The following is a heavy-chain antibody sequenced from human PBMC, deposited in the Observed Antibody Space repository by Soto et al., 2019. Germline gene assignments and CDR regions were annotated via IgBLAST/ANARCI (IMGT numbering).Heavy chain of an antibody. CDR3: ARDQSGWSIYYFDY. V-gene: IGHV3-30-3*01. CDR1: GFAFSSYA. Sequence: PGGSQRLSCAASGFAFSSYAMHWVRQAPGKGLEWVAVISYDGSNKYYADSVKGRFTISRDNAKNTLYLQMNSLRDEDTAVYYCARDQSGWSIYYFDYWGQGTPVTVS. CDR2: ISYDGSNK. D-gene: IGHD6-19*01. J-gene: IGHJ4*02.